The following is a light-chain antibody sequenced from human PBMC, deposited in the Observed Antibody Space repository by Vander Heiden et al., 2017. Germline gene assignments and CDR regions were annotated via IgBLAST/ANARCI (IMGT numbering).Light chain of an antibody. J-gene: IGLJ2*01. CDR2: SNN. CDR3: QSYDSSLTGHVV. CDR1: SPNIGAHYH. Sequence: SVLPHPPSVPGAPGQRATIPCTGHSPNIGAHYHVNWYQQLPGRAPKLLIYSNNNRPSGVPDRFSGSKSGASASLAITGLQAEDEADYYCQSYDSSLTGHVVFGGGTKLTLL. V-gene: IGLV1-40*01.